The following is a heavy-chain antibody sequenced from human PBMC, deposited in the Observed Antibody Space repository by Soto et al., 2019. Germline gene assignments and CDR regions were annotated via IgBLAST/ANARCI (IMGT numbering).Heavy chain of an antibody. CDR3: AGGPVTTYFDY. D-gene: IGHD4-17*01. V-gene: IGHV1-69*12. J-gene: IGHJ4*02. Sequence: QVQLVQSGAEVKKPGSSVKVSCKASGGTFSSYTITWVRQAPGQGLEWMGGIIPIYGTANYAQKFQGRVTLTADGSTSTAYVELSRLTSEDTAVYYCAGGPVTTYFDYWGQGTLVTVSS. CDR2: IIPIYGTA. CDR1: GGTFSSYT.